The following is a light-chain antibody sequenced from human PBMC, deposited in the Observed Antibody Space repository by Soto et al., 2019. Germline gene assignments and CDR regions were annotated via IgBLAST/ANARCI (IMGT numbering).Light chain of an antibody. CDR3: QSYDSSLSAYV. V-gene: IGLV1-40*01. CDR2: GNT. Sequence: QSVLTQPPSVSGAPGQRVTISCTGSSYNIGAGYDVHWYQQLLGTAPKLLIYGNTNRPSGVPDRFSGSKSGTSASLAITGLQAEDEADYYCQSYDSSLSAYVFGTGTKLTVL. J-gene: IGLJ1*01. CDR1: SYNIGAGYD.